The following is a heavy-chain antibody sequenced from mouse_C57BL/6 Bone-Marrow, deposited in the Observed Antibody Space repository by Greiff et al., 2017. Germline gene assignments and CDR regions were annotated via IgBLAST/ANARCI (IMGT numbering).Heavy chain of an antibody. V-gene: IGHV2-2*01. Sequence: QVQLQQSGPGLVQPSQSLSITCTVSGFSLTSYGVHWVRQSPGKGLEWLGVIWSGGSTDYNAAFIPRLSISKDNSKSQVFFKMNSLPADDTAIYYCARKKENGYEGFAYWGQGTLVTVSA. CDR3: ARKKENGYEGFAY. CDR2: IWSGGST. J-gene: IGHJ3*01. D-gene: IGHD2-2*01. CDR1: GFSLTSYG.